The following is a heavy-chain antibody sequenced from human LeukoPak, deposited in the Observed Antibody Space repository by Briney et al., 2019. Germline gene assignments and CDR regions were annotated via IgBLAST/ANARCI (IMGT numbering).Heavy chain of an antibody. J-gene: IGHJ3*02. Sequence: SETLSLTCTVSGGSISSYYWSWIRQPPGKGLEWIGSIYHSGSTYYNPSLKSRVTISVDTSKNQFSLKLSSVTAADTAVYYCARDRSSMGVVVVTEPDAFDIWGQGTMVTVSS. V-gene: IGHV4-38-2*02. D-gene: IGHD3-22*01. CDR2: IYHSGST. CDR3: ARDRSSMGVVVVTEPDAFDI. CDR1: GGSISSYY.